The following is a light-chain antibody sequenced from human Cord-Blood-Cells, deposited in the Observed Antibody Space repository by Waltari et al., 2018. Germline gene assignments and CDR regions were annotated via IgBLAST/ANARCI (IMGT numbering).Light chain of an antibody. J-gene: IGLJ1*01. CDR3: SSYTSSSTYV. CDR1: SSDVGGYNY. CDR2: DVS. Sequence: QSALTQPASVSGSPGQSITISCTGTSSDVGGYNYVSWYQQHPGKAPKLMIYDVSKGPSGVSNRFSGSQSGHTASLTISWLQAEDEADYYCSSYTSSSTYVFGTGTKVTVL. V-gene: IGLV2-14*01.